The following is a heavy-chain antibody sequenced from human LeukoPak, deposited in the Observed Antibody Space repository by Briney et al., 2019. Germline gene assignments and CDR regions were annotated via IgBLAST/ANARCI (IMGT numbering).Heavy chain of an antibody. Sequence: SETLSLTCTVSGGSISSGSYYWSWIRQPAGKGLEWIGRIYTSGSTNYNPSLKSRVTISVDTSKNQFSLKLSSVTAADTAVYYCARGPPSIAARPDGYYYYYYMDVWGKGTTVTVSS. V-gene: IGHV4-61*02. CDR2: IYTSGST. J-gene: IGHJ6*03. CDR1: GGSISSGSYY. D-gene: IGHD6-6*01. CDR3: ARGPPSIAARPDGYYYYYYMDV.